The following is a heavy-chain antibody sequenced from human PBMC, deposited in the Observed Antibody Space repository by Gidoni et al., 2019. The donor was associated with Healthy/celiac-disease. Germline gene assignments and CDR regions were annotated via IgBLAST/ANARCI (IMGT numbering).Heavy chain of an antibody. J-gene: IGHJ3*02. Sequence: QMQLVQSGPEVKKPGTSVKVSCKASGFTFTTSAVQWVRQARGQRLEWIGWIVVGSSNTNYAQKFQERVTITRDMSTSTAYMELSSLRSEDTAVYYCAASRGYSYGNDAFDIWGQGTMVTVSS. D-gene: IGHD5-18*01. V-gene: IGHV1-58*01. CDR3: AASRGYSYGNDAFDI. CDR2: IVVGSSNT. CDR1: GFTFTTSA.